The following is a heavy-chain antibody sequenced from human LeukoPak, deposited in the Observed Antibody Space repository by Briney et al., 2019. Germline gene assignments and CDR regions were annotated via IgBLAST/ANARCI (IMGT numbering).Heavy chain of an antibody. Sequence: GALRLSCAASRFTFSSYSMNWVRQAPGKGLEWVSSISSSSSYIYYADSVKGRFTISRDNAKNSLYLQMNSLRAEDTAVYYCARDHWNDGVFDYWGQGTLVTVSS. CDR3: ARDHWNDGVFDY. D-gene: IGHD1-1*01. CDR1: RFTFSSYS. V-gene: IGHV3-21*01. CDR2: ISSSSSYI. J-gene: IGHJ4*02.